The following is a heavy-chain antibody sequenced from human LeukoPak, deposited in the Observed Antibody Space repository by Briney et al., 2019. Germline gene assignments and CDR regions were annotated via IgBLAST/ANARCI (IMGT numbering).Heavy chain of an antibody. CDR1: GGSISTYY. CDR3: ARGKFLRYSSSSQNFDY. V-gene: IGHV4-59*01. D-gene: IGHD6-6*01. CDR2: IYYSGST. J-gene: IGHJ4*02. Sequence: SETLSLTCTVSGGSISTYYWSWIRQPPGKGLEWIGYIYYSGSTNYNPSLKTRVTISVDTSKIQFSLKLNSVTAADTAVYYCARGKFLRYSSSSQNFDYWGQGTLVSVSS.